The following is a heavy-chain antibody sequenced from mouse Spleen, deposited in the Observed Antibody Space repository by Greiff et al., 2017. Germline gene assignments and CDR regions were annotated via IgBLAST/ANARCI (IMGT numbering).Heavy chain of an antibody. CDR3: ARMRLYYGYEPGFAY. Sequence: VQLKQSGPELVKPGASVKISCKASGYSFTDYNMNWVKQSNGKSLEWIGVINPNYGTTSYNQKFKGKATLTVDQSSSTAYMQLNSLTSEDSAVYYCARMRLYYGYEPGFAYWGQGTLVTVSA. D-gene: IGHD2-2*01. CDR2: INPNYGTT. J-gene: IGHJ3*01. V-gene: IGHV1-39*01. CDR1: GYSFTDYN.